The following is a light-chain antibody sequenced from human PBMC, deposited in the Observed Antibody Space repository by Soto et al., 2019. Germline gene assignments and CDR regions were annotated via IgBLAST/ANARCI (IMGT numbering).Light chain of an antibody. J-gene: IGKJ1*01. V-gene: IGKV3-20*01. Sequence: EIVLTQSPGTLSLSPGERATLSCRASQSVSSSFLAWYQQKPGQAPRLLLYGASTRATGIPDRFSGSGSGTDFTLTISRLEPEDFAEYYCQQYGSSPWTFGQGTKVEIK. CDR2: GAS. CDR1: QSVSSSF. CDR3: QQYGSSPWT.